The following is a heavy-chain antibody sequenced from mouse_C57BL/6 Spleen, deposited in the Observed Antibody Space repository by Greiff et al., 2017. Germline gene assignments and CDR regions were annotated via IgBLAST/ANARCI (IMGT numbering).Heavy chain of an antibody. Sequence: QVQLKQSGPELVKPGASVKISCKASGYAFSSSWMNWVKQRPGKGLEWIGRIYPGDGDTNYNGKFKGKATLTADKSSSTAYMQLSSLTSEDSAVYFCARSIYDGYYVDYWGQGTTLTVSS. CDR3: ARSIYDGYYVDY. CDR1: GYAFSSSW. J-gene: IGHJ2*01. V-gene: IGHV1-82*01. D-gene: IGHD2-3*01. CDR2: IYPGDGDT.